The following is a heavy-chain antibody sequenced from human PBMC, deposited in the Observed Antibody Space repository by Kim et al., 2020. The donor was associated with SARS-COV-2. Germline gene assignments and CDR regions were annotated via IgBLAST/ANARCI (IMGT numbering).Heavy chain of an antibody. D-gene: IGHD3-22*01. Sequence: GGSLRLSCAASGFTFSSYAMSWVRQAPGKGLEWVSAISGSGGSTYYADSVKGRFTISRDNSKNTLYLQMNSLRAEDTAVYYCAKARGITMIVVGGSDFDYWGQGTLVTVSS. CDR2: ISGSGGST. CDR1: GFTFSSYA. J-gene: IGHJ4*02. V-gene: IGHV3-23*01. CDR3: AKARGITMIVVGGSDFDY.